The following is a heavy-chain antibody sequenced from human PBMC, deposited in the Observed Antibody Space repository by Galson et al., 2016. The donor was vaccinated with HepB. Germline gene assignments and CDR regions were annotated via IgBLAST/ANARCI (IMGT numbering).Heavy chain of an antibody. CDR1: RASVTSGGYY. J-gene: IGHJ4*02. Sequence: TLSLTCAVSRASVTSGGYYWTWFRQHPVKGLEWIGYNYNGGTSYYAPSLRSRVTISVDTSKNEFSLSLNSVTAAGTGVYYCATKAGYTTGWGVWGQGTRVTVSS. CDR2: NYNGGTS. CDR3: ATKAGYTTGWGV. V-gene: IGHV4-31*11. D-gene: IGHD6-19*01.